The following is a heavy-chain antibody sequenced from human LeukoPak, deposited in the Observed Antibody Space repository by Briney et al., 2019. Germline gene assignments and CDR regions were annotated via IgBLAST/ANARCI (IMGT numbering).Heavy chain of an antibody. CDR1: AFAFSSYE. Sequence: GGSLRLSRAASAFAFSSYEMNWVRQAPGKGLEWVSHISSSGTFIYYADSVKGRFTISRDNAKNSLYLQMNSLRAEDTAVYYCASSAHSHGRPFDYWGQGTLVTVSS. D-gene: IGHD5-18*01. CDR2: ISSSGTFI. CDR3: ASSAHSHGRPFDY. V-gene: IGHV3-48*03. J-gene: IGHJ4*02.